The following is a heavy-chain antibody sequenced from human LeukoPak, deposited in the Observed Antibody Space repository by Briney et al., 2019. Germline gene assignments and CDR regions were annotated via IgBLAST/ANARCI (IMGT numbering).Heavy chain of an antibody. Sequence: GAXVKVSCKASGYTFTSYGISWVRQAPGQGLKWMGWISVYNGNTNYAQNLQGRVTMTTDTSTSTAYMELRSLRSDDTAVFYCARVTRGSGSVFDYWGQGTLVTVSS. CDR2: ISVYNGNT. V-gene: IGHV1-18*01. CDR1: GYTFTSYG. CDR3: ARVTRGSGSVFDY. D-gene: IGHD6-19*01. J-gene: IGHJ4*02.